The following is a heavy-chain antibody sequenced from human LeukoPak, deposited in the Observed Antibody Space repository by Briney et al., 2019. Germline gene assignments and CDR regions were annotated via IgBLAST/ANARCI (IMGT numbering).Heavy chain of an antibody. CDR2: IYSGGST. Sequence: QSGGSLRLSCAASGFTVSSNYMSWVRQAPGKGLEWVSVIYSGGSTYYADSVKGRFTISRDNSKNTLYLQMNSLRAEDTAVYYCAKERSDINDYYNFDYWGQGTLVTVSS. D-gene: IGHD3-22*01. J-gene: IGHJ4*02. V-gene: IGHV3-66*01. CDR3: AKERSDINDYYNFDY. CDR1: GFTVSSNY.